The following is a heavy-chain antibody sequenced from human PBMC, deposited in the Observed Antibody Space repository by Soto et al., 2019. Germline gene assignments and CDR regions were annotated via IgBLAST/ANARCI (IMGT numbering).Heavy chain of an antibody. J-gene: IGHJ4*02. CDR2: ISYGGSNE. V-gene: IGHV3-30-3*01. Sequence: GGSLRLSCAASGFTFSTYAMHWVRQAPGKGLEWVAVISYGGSNEYYADSVKGRFTISRDNSKYTLYLQMNSLRDEDSAMYYCARDPYGDYYFDYWGLGALVTVSS. CDR3: ARDPYGDYYFDY. D-gene: IGHD4-17*01. CDR1: GFTFSTYA.